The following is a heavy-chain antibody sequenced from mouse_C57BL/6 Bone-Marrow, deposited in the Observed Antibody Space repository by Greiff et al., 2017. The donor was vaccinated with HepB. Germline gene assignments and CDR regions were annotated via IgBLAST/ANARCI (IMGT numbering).Heavy chain of an antibody. CDR2: INPYNGGT. D-gene: IGHD1-1*01. CDR3: AREGDYYGSRGPLFDY. Sequence: SGPVLVKPGASVKMSCKASGYTFTDYYMNWVKQSHGKSLEWIGVINPYNGGTSYNQKFKGKATLTVDKSSSTAYMELNSLTSEDSAVYYCAREGDYYGSRGPLFDYWGQGTTLTVSS. CDR1: GYTFTDYY. J-gene: IGHJ2*01. V-gene: IGHV1-19*01.